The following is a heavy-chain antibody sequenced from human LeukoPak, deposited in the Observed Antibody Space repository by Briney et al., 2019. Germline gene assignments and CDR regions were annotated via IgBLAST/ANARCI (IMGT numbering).Heavy chain of an antibody. CDR2: ISYSGST. CDR3: ASLPIDSSTGTFGWFDP. D-gene: IGHD1-14*01. V-gene: IGHV4-59*01. CDR1: GGSISSDH. Sequence: SETLSLTCTVSGGSISSDHWTWSRQPPGKGLEWIARISYSGSTNYNPSLKSRVTISLDSSKNQSSLRLSSVTPADTAAYYCASLPIDSSTGTFGWFDPWGQGTLVTVSS. J-gene: IGHJ5*02.